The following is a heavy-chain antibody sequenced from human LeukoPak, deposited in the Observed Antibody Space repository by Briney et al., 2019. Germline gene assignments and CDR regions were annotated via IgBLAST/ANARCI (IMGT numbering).Heavy chain of an antibody. V-gene: IGHV4-34*01. Sequence: SETLSLTCAVYGGSFSGYYRSWIRQPPGKGLEWSGEINHSGSTNYNPSLKSRVTISVDTSKNQFSLKLSSVTAADTAVYYCAILVPAAAYYYGMDVWGQGTTVTVSS. CDR3: AILVPAAAYYYGMDV. CDR2: INHSGST. D-gene: IGHD2-2*01. CDR1: GGSFSGYY. J-gene: IGHJ6*02.